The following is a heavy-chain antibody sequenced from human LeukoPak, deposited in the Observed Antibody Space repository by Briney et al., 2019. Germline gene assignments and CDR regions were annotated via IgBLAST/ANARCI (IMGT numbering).Heavy chain of an antibody. Sequence: PGGSLRLSCEASGFTFTTYSMTWVRQAPGKGLEGVSIISSGSSAIFSADALKGRFTIPRDDAKNLLYLDMNSLRAEDTAVYYCARGHTAVTRHFDFWGQGTLVTVSS. CDR3: ARGHTAVTRHFDF. J-gene: IGHJ4*02. CDR1: GFTFTTYS. D-gene: IGHD4-17*01. CDR2: ISSGSSAI. V-gene: IGHV3-21*01.